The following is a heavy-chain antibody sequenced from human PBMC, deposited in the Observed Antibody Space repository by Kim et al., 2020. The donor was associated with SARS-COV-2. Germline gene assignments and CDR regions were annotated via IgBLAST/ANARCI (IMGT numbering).Heavy chain of an antibody. J-gene: IGHJ4*02. CDR2: ER. Sequence: ERSDVDSVRRRFTLSRDNAESSVYLQMNSLRGEDTAVYYCARGGGQYYSIWGQGTLVTVSS. V-gene: IGHV3-7*01. D-gene: IGHD3-10*01. CDR3: ARGGGQYYSI.